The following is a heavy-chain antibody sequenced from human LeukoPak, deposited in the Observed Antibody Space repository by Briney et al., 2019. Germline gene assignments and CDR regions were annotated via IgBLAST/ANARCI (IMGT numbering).Heavy chain of an antibody. CDR2: ISYDGSNK. Sequence: GGSLRLSCAASGFTFSRYGMSWVRQAPGKGLEWVAVISYDGSNKYYADSVKGRFTISRDNSKNTLYLQMNSLRAEDTAVYYCLLEAFDYWGQGTLVTVSS. CDR3: LLEAFDY. CDR1: GFTFSRYG. D-gene: IGHD3-3*01. V-gene: IGHV3-30*03. J-gene: IGHJ4*02.